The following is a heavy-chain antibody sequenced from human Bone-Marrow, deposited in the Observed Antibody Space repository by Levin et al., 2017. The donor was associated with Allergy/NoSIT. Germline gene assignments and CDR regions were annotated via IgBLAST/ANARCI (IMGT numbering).Heavy chain of an antibody. CDR2: IKPSGDGA. CDR3: AKVVEQQLVRVAFDI. D-gene: IGHD1-1*01. V-gene: IGHV3-23*01. Sequence: GGSLRLSCAASGFTFSSYAMTWVRQASGKGLEWVSSIKPSGDGAFYTDSVKGRFTISRDNSRNALYLQMNSLRAEDTAIYYCAKVVEQQLVRVAFDIWGQGTLVTVSS. CDR1: GFTFSSYA. J-gene: IGHJ3*02.